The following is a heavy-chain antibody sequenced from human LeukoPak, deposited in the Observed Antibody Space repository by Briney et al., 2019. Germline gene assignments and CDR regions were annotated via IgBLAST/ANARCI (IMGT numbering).Heavy chain of an antibody. CDR3: ARPLATVTFDAFDI. CDR1: GGSFSGYY. J-gene: IGHJ3*02. CDR2: INHSGST. D-gene: IGHD4-17*01. V-gene: IGHV4-34*01. Sequence: PSETLYLTCAVYGGSFSGYYWSWIRQPPGKGLEWIGEINHSGSTNYNPSLKSRVTISVDTSKNQFSLKLSSVTAADTAVYYRARPLATVTFDAFDIWGQGTMVTVSS.